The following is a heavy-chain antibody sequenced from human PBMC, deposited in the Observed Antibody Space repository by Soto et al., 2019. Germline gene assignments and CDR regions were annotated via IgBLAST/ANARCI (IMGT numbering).Heavy chain of an antibody. Sequence: SETLSLTCTVSGGSIISGGYYWSWILQHPGKGLEWIGYIYYSGSTYYNPSLKSRVTISVDTSKNQFSLKLSSVTAADTAVYYCSIFPPLAYSGGDCYLFDVWGQGTLVTVSS. D-gene: IGHD2-21*02. CDR2: IYYSGST. CDR1: GGSIISGGYY. V-gene: IGHV4-31*03. J-gene: IGHJ4*01. CDR3: SIFPPLAYSGGDCYLFDV.